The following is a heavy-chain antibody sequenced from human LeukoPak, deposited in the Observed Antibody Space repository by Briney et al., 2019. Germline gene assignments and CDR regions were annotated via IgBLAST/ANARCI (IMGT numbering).Heavy chain of an antibody. Sequence: GGSLRLSCAASGFTFSSYAVSWVRQAPGKGLEWVSAISGSGGSTYYADSVKGRFTISRDNSKNTLDLQMNSLRAEDTAVYYCAKEKTYYYDSTGCFDYWGQGTLVTVSS. J-gene: IGHJ4*02. CDR2: ISGSGGST. V-gene: IGHV3-23*01. CDR3: AKEKTYYYDSTGCFDY. D-gene: IGHD3-22*01. CDR1: GFTFSSYA.